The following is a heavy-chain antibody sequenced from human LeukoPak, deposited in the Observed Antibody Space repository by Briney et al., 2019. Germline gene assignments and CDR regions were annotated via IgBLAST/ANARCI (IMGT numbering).Heavy chain of an antibody. J-gene: IGHJ4*02. Sequence: PGGSLRLSCAAAGFTFSSYTMNWVRQAPGKGLEWVSSISSTNTYIYYADSVKGRFTMSRDNAKNSLYLQMNSLRAEDTAVYYCARGDKFSGDYWGQGTLVTVSS. CDR1: GFTFSSYT. V-gene: IGHV3-21*01. D-gene: IGHD3-16*01. CDR3: ARGDKFSGDY. CDR2: ISSTNTYI.